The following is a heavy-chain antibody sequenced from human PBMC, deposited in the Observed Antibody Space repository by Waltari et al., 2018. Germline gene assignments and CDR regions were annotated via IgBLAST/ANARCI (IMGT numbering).Heavy chain of an antibody. CDR2: VHHSGRT. CDR1: GDSISSNYW. D-gene: IGHD2-2*01. J-gene: IGHJ4*02. CDR3: AGDRAIGLFFDY. V-gene: IGHV4-4*02. Sequence: QVQLQESGPGLVKPSGTLSLTCAVSGDSISSNYWWNWVRQSPGKGLEWIGQVHHSGRTHYNPSLQSRVTISVDKSKNQFSLNLNSVTAADTAVYYCAGDRAIGLFFDYWGQGTLVTVSS.